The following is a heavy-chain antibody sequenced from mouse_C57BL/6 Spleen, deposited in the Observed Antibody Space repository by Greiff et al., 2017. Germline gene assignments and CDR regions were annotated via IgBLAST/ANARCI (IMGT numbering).Heavy chain of an antibody. D-gene: IGHD2-4*01. CDR2: IDPSDSYT. V-gene: IGHV1-69*01. CDR3: ARGDDSFAY. CDR1: GYTFTSYW. J-gene: IGHJ3*01. Sequence: QVQLQQPGAELVMPGASVKLSCKASGYTFTSYWMHWVKQRPGQGLEWIGEIDPSDSYTNYNQKFKGKSTLTVDKSSSTAYMQLSSLTSEDSAVYYCARGDDSFAYWGRGTLVTVSA.